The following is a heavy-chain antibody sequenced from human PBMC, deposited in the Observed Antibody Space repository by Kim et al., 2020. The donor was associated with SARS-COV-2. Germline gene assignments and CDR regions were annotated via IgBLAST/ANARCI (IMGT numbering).Heavy chain of an antibody. V-gene: IGHV3-30*18. CDR1: GFTFSSYG. CDR2: ISYDGSNK. Sequence: GGSLRLSCAASGFTFSSYGMHWVRQAPGKGLEWVAVISYDGSNKYYADSVKGRFTISRDNSKNTLYLQMNSLRAEDTAVYYCAKDLYDFWSGYYLALGMDVWGQGTTVTVSS. CDR3: AKDLYDFWSGYYLALGMDV. J-gene: IGHJ6*02. D-gene: IGHD3-3*01.